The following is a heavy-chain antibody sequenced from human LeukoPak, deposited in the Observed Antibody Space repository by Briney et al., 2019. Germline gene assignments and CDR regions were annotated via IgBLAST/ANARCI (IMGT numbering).Heavy chain of an antibody. V-gene: IGHV4-39*02. CDR2: LFYSGST. Sequence: SETLSLTCTVSGRSITNTNYYWGWIRQPPEKGLEYIGSLFYSGSTSYNPSLKSRVTMSIDTSKNHLSLKLNSVTAADTAVYYCAGLFVGEYYGSGYYFDDWGQGTLVTVTS. CDR3: AGLFVGEYYGSGYYFDD. CDR1: GRSITNTNYY. D-gene: IGHD3-10*01. J-gene: IGHJ4*02.